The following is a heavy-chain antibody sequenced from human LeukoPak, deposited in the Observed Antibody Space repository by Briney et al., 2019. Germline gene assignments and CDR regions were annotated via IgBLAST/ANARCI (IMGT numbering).Heavy chain of an antibody. V-gene: IGHV3-73*01. D-gene: IGHD3-22*01. Sequence: PGGSLRLSCAASGFTFSGSAMHWVRQASGKGLEWVGRIRSKANSYATAYAAPVKGRFTISRDDSKNTAYLQMNSLKTEDTAVYYCTRIGGDDSSGYYYRDFDYWGQGTLVTVSS. CDR1: GFTFSGSA. J-gene: IGHJ4*02. CDR3: TRIGGDDSSGYYYRDFDY. CDR2: IRSKANSYAT.